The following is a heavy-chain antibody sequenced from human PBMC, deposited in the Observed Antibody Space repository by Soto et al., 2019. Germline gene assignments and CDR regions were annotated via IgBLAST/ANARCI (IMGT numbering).Heavy chain of an antibody. CDR1: GDSITSYY. CDR3: ARTHYHDARDPRPYGMDV. J-gene: IGHJ6*02. D-gene: IGHD3-22*01. CDR2: IYYVGST. Sequence: PSETLSLTCTVSGDSITSYYWSWIRQPPGRGLEWIGYIYYVGSTNYNPSLKSRVTISIDTSNNQFSLKLRSVTAADTAVYYCARTHYHDARDPRPYGMDVWGHGTTVTVSS. V-gene: IGHV4-59*01.